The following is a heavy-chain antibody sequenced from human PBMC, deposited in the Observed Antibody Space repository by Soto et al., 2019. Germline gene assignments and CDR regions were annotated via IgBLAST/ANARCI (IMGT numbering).Heavy chain of an antibody. CDR2: INHSGRT. CDR3: ARYAVAAGRPYYQYYHLGV. CDR1: GGSFSGFY. Sequence: SETLSLTCAVSGGSFSGFYWSWIRQPPGKGLEWIGEINHSGRTNYNPFLKSRVTISVDTSKNQFSLKLKSVTAADTAVYYCARYAVAAGRPYYQYYHLGVWGQGNTVTVSS. D-gene: IGHD6-13*01. J-gene: IGHJ6*01. V-gene: IGHV4-34*01.